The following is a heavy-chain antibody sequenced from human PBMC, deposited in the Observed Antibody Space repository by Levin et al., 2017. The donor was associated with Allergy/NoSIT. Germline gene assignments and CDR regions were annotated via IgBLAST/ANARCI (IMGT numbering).Heavy chain of an antibody. Sequence: SVKVSCKASGYSFSDNVINWVRQAPGQGLEWVGGFVPMFGSTNYAQKFQGRVTMTADESTSTVYMELSGLTSEDSAMYYCVRDRGVSGYHCLDYWGQGTLVTVSS. V-gene: IGHV1-69*13. D-gene: IGHD3-9*01. CDR2: FVPMFGST. CDR3: VRDRGVSGYHCLDY. J-gene: IGHJ4*02. CDR1: GYSFSDNV.